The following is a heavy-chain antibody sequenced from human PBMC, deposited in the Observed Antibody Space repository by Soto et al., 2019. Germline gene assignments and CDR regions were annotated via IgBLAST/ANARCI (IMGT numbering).Heavy chain of an antibody. V-gene: IGHV1-8*01. CDR1: GYTFATYD. CDR3: ARFIAVADTGGC. CDR2: MNPYSGNT. J-gene: IGHJ4*02. Sequence: QVQLVQSGAEVKKPGASVRVSCKASGYTFATYDINWVRQATGQGLEWMGWMNPYSGNTGYAQKFKGRVTMTRNTSISTAYMELSSLRSEDTAVYYCARFIAVADTGGCWGQGTLVTVSS. D-gene: IGHD6-19*01.